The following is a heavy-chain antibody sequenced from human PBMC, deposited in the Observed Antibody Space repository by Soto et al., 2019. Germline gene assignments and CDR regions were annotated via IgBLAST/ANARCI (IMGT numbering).Heavy chain of an antibody. CDR3: AKNPGYYYDSTRYHFDY. CDR2: ISYGGGTT. J-gene: IGHJ4*02. Sequence: GGSLRLSCAASEFTFSNYAMSWVRQAPGKGLEWVSAISYGGGTTYYADSVKGRFTISRDNSKNTLYLQMNSLRAEDTAVYYCAKNPGYYYDSTRYHFDYWGQGT. D-gene: IGHD3-22*01. V-gene: IGHV3-23*01. CDR1: EFTFSNYA.